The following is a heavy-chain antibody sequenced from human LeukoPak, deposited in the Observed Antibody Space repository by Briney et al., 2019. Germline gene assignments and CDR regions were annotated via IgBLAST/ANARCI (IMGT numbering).Heavy chain of an antibody. D-gene: IGHD6-19*01. CDR3: ARDGDNGWYPY. Sequence: PSETLSLTCSVSSGSISSNYWSWMRQPPGKGLEWIGYISYSGSTIYNPSLKSRVTMSLDTSKKQFSLKLTSVTAADTAVYYCARDGDNGWYPYWGQGTLVTVSS. CDR2: ISYSGST. CDR1: SGSISSNY. V-gene: IGHV4-59*01. J-gene: IGHJ4*02.